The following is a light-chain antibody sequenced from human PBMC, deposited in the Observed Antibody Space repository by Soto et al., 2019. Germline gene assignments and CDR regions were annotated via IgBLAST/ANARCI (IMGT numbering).Light chain of an antibody. CDR2: GVS. V-gene: IGLV2-23*02. J-gene: IGLJ3*02. Sequence: QSALTQPASVSGSPGQSITISCTGTTSDVGNYNLVSWYQHHPDKAPKVLLYGVSERPSGVSNRFSGSKSGNTASLTISGLQAEDEADYFCCSYSGVGAHWVFGGGTKVTVL. CDR3: CSYSGVGAHWV. CDR1: TSDVGNYNL.